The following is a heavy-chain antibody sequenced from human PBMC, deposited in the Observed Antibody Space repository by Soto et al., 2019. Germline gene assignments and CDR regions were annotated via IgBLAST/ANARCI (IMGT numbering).Heavy chain of an antibody. Sequence: GESLKISCKGSGYSFTSYWIGWVRQMPGKGLEWMGIIYPGDSDTRYSPSFQGQVTISADKSISTAYLQWSSLKASDTAMYYCAREAIEVAGTRAFDIWGQGTMVTVSS. CDR2: IYPGDSDT. CDR3: AREAIEVAGTRAFDI. CDR1: GYSFTSYW. D-gene: IGHD6-19*01. J-gene: IGHJ3*02. V-gene: IGHV5-51*01.